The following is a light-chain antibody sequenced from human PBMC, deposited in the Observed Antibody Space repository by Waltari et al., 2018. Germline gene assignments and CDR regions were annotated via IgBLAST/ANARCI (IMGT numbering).Light chain of an antibody. CDR2: KDT. CDR3: QSAHPNTGVV. J-gene: IGLJ2*01. CDR1: NLSSQY. V-gene: IGLV3-25*03. Sequence: SSELTQPPSLSVSPGQTARLPCSGDNLSSQYVYWYQKKPGQTPIILIRKDTERPSGVPERFSGSTSGTTVTLTITGVQPEDEADYYCQSAHPNTGVVFGGGTKLTVL.